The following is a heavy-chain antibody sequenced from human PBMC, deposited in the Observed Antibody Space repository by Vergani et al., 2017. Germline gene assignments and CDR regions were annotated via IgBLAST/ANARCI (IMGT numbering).Heavy chain of an antibody. Sequence: VQLVESGGGLVKRGGSLRLSCEASGFTLSNYGMHWVRQAPGKGLQWVTFIRNGGRDTYYADSVKGRFTISRDDSKNMLYLQMNSLRAEDTAVYYCARSPKGSSSSGDYYYYYYMDVWGKGTTVTVSS. V-gene: IGHV3-30*02. CDR2: IRNGGRDT. J-gene: IGHJ6*03. CDR3: ARSPKGSSSSGDYYYYYYMDV. CDR1: GFTLSNYG. D-gene: IGHD6-6*01.